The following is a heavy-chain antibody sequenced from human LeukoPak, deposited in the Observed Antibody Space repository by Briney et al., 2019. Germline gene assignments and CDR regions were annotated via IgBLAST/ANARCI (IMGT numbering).Heavy chain of an antibody. J-gene: IGHJ4*02. CDR2: VSHDGSNK. Sequence: GGSLRLSCAASGFTFSNYGMHWVRQAPGKGLEWVAGVSHDGSNKDYGDSVEGRFTISRDNSKDTLYLQMNSLRPEDTAVYYCAKGYSGYLDYWGQGTLVTVSS. CDR3: AKGYSGYLDY. D-gene: IGHD5-12*01. CDR1: GFTFSNYG. V-gene: IGHV3-30*18.